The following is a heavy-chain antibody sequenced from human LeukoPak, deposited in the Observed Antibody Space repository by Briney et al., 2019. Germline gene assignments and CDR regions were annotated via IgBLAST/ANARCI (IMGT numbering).Heavy chain of an antibody. Sequence: GGSLRLSCAASGFTFSYYEMNWVRQAPGKGLEWVSYISSSGSTIYYADSVKGRFTISRDNSKNTLYLQMNSLRAEDTAVYYCAKRQGAAGYYYYYYMDVWGKGTTVTISS. V-gene: IGHV3-48*03. CDR1: GFTFSYYE. J-gene: IGHJ6*03. CDR2: ISSSGSTI. CDR3: AKRQGAAGYYYYYYMDV. D-gene: IGHD6-13*01.